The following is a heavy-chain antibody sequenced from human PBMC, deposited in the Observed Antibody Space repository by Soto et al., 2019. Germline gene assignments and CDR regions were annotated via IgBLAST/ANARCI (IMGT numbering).Heavy chain of an antibody. V-gene: IGHV4-38-2*01. CDR2: IYHGGST. CDR3: ARVGPWVPYYYDSSPCYIMLGYNFSSFPCGTISIAPGFNFYRLYFIWVNGLAKVV. J-gene: IGHJ3*01. Sequence: PSETLSLTCAVSGYSISSGYYWGWLRQPPGKGLEWIGSIYHGGSTYYNPSLNSRVTLSIDMTNNHVSLILNSVTAADTAVYYCARVGPWVPYYYDSSPCYIMLGYNFSSFPCGTISIAPGFNFYRLYFIWVNGLAKVVW. CDR1: GYSISSGYY. D-gene: IGHD3-22*01.